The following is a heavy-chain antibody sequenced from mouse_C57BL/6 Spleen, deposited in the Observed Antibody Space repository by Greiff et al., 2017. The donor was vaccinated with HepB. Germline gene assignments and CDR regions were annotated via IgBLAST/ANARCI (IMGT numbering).Heavy chain of an antibody. J-gene: IGHJ3*01. CDR2: ISSGSSTI. Sequence: EVQLVESGGGLVKPGGSLKLSCAASGFTFSDYGMHWVRQAPEKGLEWVAYISSGSSTIYYAATVKGRFTISRDNAKNTLFLQMTSLRSEDTAMYYCSRDFYYYGSSPAWFAYWGQGTLVTVSA. CDR3: SRDFYYYGSSPAWFAY. V-gene: IGHV5-17*01. D-gene: IGHD1-1*01. CDR1: GFTFSDYG.